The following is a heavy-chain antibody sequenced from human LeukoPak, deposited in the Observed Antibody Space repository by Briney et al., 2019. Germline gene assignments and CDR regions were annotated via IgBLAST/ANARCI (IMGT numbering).Heavy chain of an antibody. V-gene: IGHV3-7*01. D-gene: IGHD1-26*01. Sequence: GGSLRLSCAASGFTFSDYWMHWVSQAPGKGLEWVANIKQDGSEKYYVDSVKGRFTISRDNAKNSLFLQMNSLRAEDTAIYYCARELTMGASELDYWGQGTLVTVSS. J-gene: IGHJ4*02. CDR3: ARELTMGASELDY. CDR1: GFTFSDYW. CDR2: IKQDGSEK.